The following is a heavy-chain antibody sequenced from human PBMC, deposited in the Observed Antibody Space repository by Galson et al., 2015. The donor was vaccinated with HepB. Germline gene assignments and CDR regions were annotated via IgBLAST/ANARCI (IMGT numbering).Heavy chain of an antibody. D-gene: IGHD5-24*01. CDR3: AIGIEMVTIADY. J-gene: IGHJ4*02. Sequence: SLRLSCAASGFTVNSNYMSWVRLTPGRGLEWVSAIEGTGRTDYADSVEGRLTISRDNSKNTLYLQMNSLRAEDTAVYYCAIGIEMVTIADYWSLGTLVTVSS. CDR1: GFTVNSNY. CDR2: IEGTGRT. V-gene: IGHV3-53*01.